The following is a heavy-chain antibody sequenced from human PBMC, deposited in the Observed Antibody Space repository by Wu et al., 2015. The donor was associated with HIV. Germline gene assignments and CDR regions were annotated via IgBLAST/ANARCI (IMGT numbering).Heavy chain of an antibody. CDR2: IIPIFNTS. CDR1: GGTFSSYA. V-gene: IGHV1-69*13. Sequence: QVQLVQSGAEVKKPGSSMKVSCKASGGTFSSYAISWVRQAPGQGLEWMGRIIPIFNTSNYAQNFQGRVTITADESTSTAYMELSNLRSEDAAVYYCATDGDYISGSVYWGQGTPVTVSS. J-gene: IGHJ4*02. CDR3: ATDGDYISGSVY. D-gene: IGHD6-19*01.